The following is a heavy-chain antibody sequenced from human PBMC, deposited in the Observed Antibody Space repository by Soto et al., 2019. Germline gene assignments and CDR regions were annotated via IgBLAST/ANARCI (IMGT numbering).Heavy chain of an antibody. V-gene: IGHV4-59*01. Sequence: QVQLQESGPGLVKPSETLSLTCTVSGDSISSYYWSWIRQPPGKGLEWIGYIYYSGRTNYNPSLKSRVTISVDTSKNQFSLKLSSVTAADTAVYYCARGYCSSTICYIWDNWFDPWGQGTLVTVSS. D-gene: IGHD2-2*02. CDR2: IYYSGRT. J-gene: IGHJ5*02. CDR1: GDSISSYY. CDR3: ARGYCSSTICYIWDNWFDP.